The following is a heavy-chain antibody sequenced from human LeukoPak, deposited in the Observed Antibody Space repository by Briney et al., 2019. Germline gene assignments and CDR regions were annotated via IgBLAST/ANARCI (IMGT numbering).Heavy chain of an antibody. V-gene: IGHV3-23*01. Sequence: PGGSLRLSCAASGFTFSNFAMSWVRQAPGEGLEWVSLISGSDGATYYADSVKGRFTISRDNSKNTLYLQMNSLRAEDTAVYFCAKDVYGDYGGLVYWGQGTLVTVSS. J-gene: IGHJ4*02. CDR1: GFTFSNFA. CDR3: AKDVYGDYGGLVY. D-gene: IGHD4-17*01. CDR2: ISGSDGAT.